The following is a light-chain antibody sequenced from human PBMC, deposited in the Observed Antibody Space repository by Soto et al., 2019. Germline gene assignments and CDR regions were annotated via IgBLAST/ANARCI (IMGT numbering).Light chain of an antibody. V-gene: IGKV1-5*03. CDR3: QQYNTFSRT. CDR1: QVISSW. CDR2: KAS. Sequence: DIQMTQSPSTLSESVGDRVTITCRASQVISSWLAWYQQKPGKAPNLLIYKASILESGVPSRFSGSGSGTVFTLTFSSLQPDYVATDYCQQYNTFSRTFGQGTRVEIK. J-gene: IGKJ1*01.